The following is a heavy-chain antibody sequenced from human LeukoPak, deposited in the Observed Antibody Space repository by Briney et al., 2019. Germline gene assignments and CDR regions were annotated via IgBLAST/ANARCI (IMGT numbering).Heavy chain of an antibody. J-gene: IGHJ4*02. CDR2: IYYSGST. CDR1: GGSISNYY. D-gene: IGHD1-26*01. V-gene: IGHV4-59*01. Sequence: SETLSLTCTVSGGSISNYYWSWIRQPPGKGLEWIGHIYYSGSTNYSPSLKSRVTISVDTSKNQFSLKLSSVTAADTAVYYCARVSGSYFRSRYYFDYWGQGTLVTVSS. CDR3: ARVSGSYFRSRYYFDY.